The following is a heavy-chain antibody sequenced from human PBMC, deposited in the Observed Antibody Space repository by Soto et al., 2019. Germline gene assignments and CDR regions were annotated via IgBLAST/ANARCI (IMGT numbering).Heavy chain of an antibody. J-gene: IGHJ4*02. CDR1: GYTFTSYG. Sequence: QVQLVQSGAEVKKPGASVKVSCKASGYTFTSYGISWVRQAPGQGLEWMGWISAYNGNTNYAQKLQGRVTMTTDTSTTTAYMELRSLRSDDTAVYYCARDSNEYCSGGSCYIVGGNWGQGTLVTVSS. D-gene: IGHD2-15*01. V-gene: IGHV1-18*01. CDR3: ARDSNEYCSGGSCYIVGGN. CDR2: ISAYNGNT.